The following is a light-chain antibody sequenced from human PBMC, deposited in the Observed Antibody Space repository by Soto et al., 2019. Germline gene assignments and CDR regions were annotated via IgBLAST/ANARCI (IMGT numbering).Light chain of an antibody. V-gene: IGKV3-11*02. CDR1: QSVSRY. Sequence: EIVLTQSPATLSLSPGERATLSFRASQSVSRYLAWYQQKPVQAPMLLIYDASNSATGIPARFSASGSARDFTLTISSLETEDLAVYYWQQRSNWPVTFGQGTRLEI. CDR2: DAS. CDR3: QQRSNWPVT. J-gene: IGKJ5*01.